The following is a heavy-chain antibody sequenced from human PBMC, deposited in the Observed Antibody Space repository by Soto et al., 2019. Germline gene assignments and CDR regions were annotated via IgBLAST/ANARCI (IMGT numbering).Heavy chain of an antibody. CDR2: ISSNGGST. V-gene: IGHV3-64*01. CDR1: GLTFSNYA. Sequence: EVQLVESGGGLVQPGGSLRLSCATSGLTFSNYAMHWVRLAPGTGLEYVSAISSNGGSTYYANSVKGRFMISRDNSKNTLYLQLGSLRAEDMAVYYCARGGYIDYWAQGTLVTVSS. J-gene: IGHJ4*02. CDR3: ARGGYIDY.